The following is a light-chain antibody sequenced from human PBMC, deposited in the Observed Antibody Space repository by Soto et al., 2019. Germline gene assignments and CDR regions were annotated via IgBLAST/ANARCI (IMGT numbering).Light chain of an antibody. J-gene: IGLJ2*01. Sequence: QSVLTQPASVSGSPGQSITISCTGTSSDVGGYNYVSWYQQHPGKAPKLMIYDVSNRPSGVSNHFSASKSGNTASLTISGLQAEDEANYYCSSYTSSSTVVFGGGTQLTVL. CDR2: DVS. V-gene: IGLV2-14*01. CDR3: SSYTSSSTVV. CDR1: SSDVGGYNY.